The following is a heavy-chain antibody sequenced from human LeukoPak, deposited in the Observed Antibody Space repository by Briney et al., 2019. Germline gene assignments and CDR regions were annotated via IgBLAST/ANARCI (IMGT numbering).Heavy chain of an antibody. Sequence: PGGSLRLSCAASGFTFSSNYMSWVRQAPGKGLEWVSVIYSGGSTYYADSVKGRFTISRDNSKNTLYLQMNSLRAEDTAVYYCASQDLYRDYYYYGMDVWGQGTTVTVSS. V-gene: IGHV3-66*04. CDR2: IYSGGST. CDR1: GFTFSSNY. J-gene: IGHJ6*02. CDR3: ASQDLYRDYYYYGMDV. D-gene: IGHD2-8*01.